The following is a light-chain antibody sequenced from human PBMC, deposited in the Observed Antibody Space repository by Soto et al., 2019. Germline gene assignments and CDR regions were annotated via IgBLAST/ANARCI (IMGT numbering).Light chain of an antibody. Sequence: EIVMTQSPATLSVSPGERATLSCWASQSVRNNLAWYQQRPGQAPRLLIYGASTRATGIPARFSGSGSETEFTRTISSLQSEDFAVYYCQQYNNWPPITFGQGTRLEIK. J-gene: IGKJ5*01. CDR1: QSVRNN. CDR2: GAS. CDR3: QQYNNWPPIT. V-gene: IGKV3-15*01.